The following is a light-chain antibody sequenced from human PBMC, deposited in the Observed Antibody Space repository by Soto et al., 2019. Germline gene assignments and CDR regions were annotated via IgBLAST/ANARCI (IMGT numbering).Light chain of an antibody. J-gene: IGKJ4*01. Sequence: DIQMTQSPSSLSASVGDRVTITCRASQSISSYLYWYQQKPGKAPKLVIYAASSLHRGVPSRFSGSGYRTDVTLTICRLEPEDFEPYSCPHSYTTPLTLGGGTKVQIK. CDR1: QSISSY. CDR3: PHSYTTPLT. V-gene: IGKV1-39*01. CDR2: AAS.